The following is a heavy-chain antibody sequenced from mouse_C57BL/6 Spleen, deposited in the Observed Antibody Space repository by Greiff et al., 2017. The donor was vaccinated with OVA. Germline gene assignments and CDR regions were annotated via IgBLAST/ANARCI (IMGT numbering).Heavy chain of an antibody. V-gene: IGHV5-6*01. Sequence: EVKLMESGGDLVKPGGSLKLSCAASGFTFSSYGMSWVRQTPDKRLEWVATISSGGSYTYYPDSVKGRFTISRDNAKNTLYLQMSSLKSEDTAMYYCARHGYSNFFDYWGQGTTLTVSS. CDR3: ARHGYSNFFDY. J-gene: IGHJ2*01. CDR2: ISSGGSYT. D-gene: IGHD2-5*01. CDR1: GFTFSSYG.